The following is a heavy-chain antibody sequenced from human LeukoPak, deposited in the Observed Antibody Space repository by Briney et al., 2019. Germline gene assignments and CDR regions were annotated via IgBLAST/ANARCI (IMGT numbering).Heavy chain of an antibody. CDR1: GFTFSSYA. Sequence: AGSLSLSCAASGFTFSSYAMNWVGHAPGKELEGVLGLTGSGGNTYYADSVKGRFTISRDNSKNTLSLQINSLRAEDAAVYYCVKFRGIQHYNFHMAVWGKGTTVTVSS. V-gene: IGHV3-23*01. CDR3: VKFRGIQHYNFHMAV. J-gene: IGHJ6*03. D-gene: IGHD3-10*01. CDR2: LTGSGGNT.